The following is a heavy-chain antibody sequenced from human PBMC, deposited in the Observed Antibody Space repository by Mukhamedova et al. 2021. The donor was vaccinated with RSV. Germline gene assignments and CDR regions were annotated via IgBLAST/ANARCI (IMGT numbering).Heavy chain of an antibody. J-gene: IGHJ3*01. D-gene: IGHD7-27*01. CDR2: ISSGGGAR. V-gene: IGHV3-11*01. Sequence: GKGLEWLSYISSGGGARYYADSVRGRFTISRDNDKNSVYLQVNSLRAEDTAVYYCARSGAWGLYAFDLWGQGTMVTVSS. CDR3: ARSGAWGLYAFDL.